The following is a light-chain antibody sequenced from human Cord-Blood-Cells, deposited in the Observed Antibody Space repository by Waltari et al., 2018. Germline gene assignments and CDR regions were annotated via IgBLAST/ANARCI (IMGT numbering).Light chain of an antibody. Sequence: QSALTQPPSASGSPGQSVTISCTATSSVVGGSNYVSWYHQHPGKAPKRMIYEVSKRPSGVPDRLPGSKSGNTASLTVSGLQAEDEADYYCSSYAGSNNLVFGGGTKLTVL. CDR2: EVS. CDR1: SSVVGGSNY. V-gene: IGLV2-8*01. J-gene: IGLJ2*01. CDR3: SSYAGSNNLV.